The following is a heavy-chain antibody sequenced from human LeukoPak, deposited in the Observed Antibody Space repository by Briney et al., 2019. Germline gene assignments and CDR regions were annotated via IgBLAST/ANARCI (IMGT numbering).Heavy chain of an antibody. CDR1: GYTFTGYY. J-gene: IGHJ5*02. V-gene: IGHV1-2*02. CDR2: INPNSGGT. Sequence: ASVKVSCKASGYTFTGYYMHWVRQAPGQGLEWMGWINPNSGGTNYAQKFQGRVTMTRDTSISTAYMELSRLRSDDTAVYYCARPTWGVDNWFDPWGQGTLVTVSS. D-gene: IGHD3-10*01. CDR3: ARPTWGVDNWFDP.